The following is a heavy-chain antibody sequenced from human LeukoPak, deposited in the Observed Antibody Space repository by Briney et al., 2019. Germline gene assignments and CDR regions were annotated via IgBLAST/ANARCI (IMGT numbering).Heavy chain of an antibody. D-gene: IGHD3-22*01. V-gene: IGHV1-46*01. Sequence: ASVKVSCKTSGYTFTNYYMHWVRQAPGQGLEWMGIINPSGGITSYAQKFQGRVTMTRDTTTSTVYMELSSLRSEDTAVYYCARDVASSGYYWDWGQGTLVTVSS. J-gene: IGHJ4*02. CDR1: GYTFTNYY. CDR3: ARDVASSGYYWD. CDR2: INPSGGIT.